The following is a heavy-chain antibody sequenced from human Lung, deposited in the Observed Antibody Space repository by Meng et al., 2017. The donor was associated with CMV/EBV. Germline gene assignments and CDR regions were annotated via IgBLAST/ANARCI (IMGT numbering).Heavy chain of an antibody. CDR1: GGSISSGGYY. CDR3: ARASYGSGSPLGESWFDP. V-gene: IGHV4-31*03. J-gene: IGHJ5*02. D-gene: IGHD3-10*01. Sequence: QVQRKGWGPGLLKPSQTLSLTCTVSGGSISSGGYYWSWIRQHPGKGLEWIGYIHSSGSTYYNPSLRSRLTISVDTSKNQFSLKLSSVTAADTAVYYCARASYGSGSPLGESWFDPWGQGTLVTVSS. CDR2: IHSSGST.